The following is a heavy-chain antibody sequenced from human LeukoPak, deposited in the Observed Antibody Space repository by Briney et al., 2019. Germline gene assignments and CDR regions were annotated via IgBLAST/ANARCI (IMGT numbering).Heavy chain of an antibody. D-gene: IGHD3-22*01. CDR3: ARHDVSGSHLAWFDP. CDR2: IYSSGSS. V-gene: IGHV4-59*08. CDR1: GGSISRYY. Sequence: SETLSLTCTVSGGSISRYYWSWIRQPPGKGLEWIGYIYSSGSSNYNPSLKSRVSIAVDTSKNQFSLKLSSVSASDTAVYYCARHDVSGSHLAWFDPWGQGALVTVSS. J-gene: IGHJ5*02.